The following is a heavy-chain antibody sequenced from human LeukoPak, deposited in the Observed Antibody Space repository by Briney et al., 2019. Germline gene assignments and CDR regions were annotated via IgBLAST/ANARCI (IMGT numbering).Heavy chain of an antibody. D-gene: IGHD6-13*01. V-gene: IGHV1-8*01. CDR2: MNPNSGNT. J-gene: IGHJ2*01. CDR3: ARGIAAAGQKGSRRLLSWYFDL. Sequence: ASVKVSCKASGYTFTSYDINWVRQATGQGLEWMGWMNPNSGNTGYAQKFQGRVTMTRNTSISTAYMELSSLRSEDTAVYYCARGIAAAGQKGSRRLLSWYFDLWGRGTLVTVSS. CDR1: GYTFTSYD.